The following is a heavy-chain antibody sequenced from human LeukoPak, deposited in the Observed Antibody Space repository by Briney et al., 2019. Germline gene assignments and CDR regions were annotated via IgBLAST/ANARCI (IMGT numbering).Heavy chain of an antibody. CDR3: ARGPNITSYYGSGSYYKPTYNWFDP. Sequence: ASVKVSCKASGGTFSSYAISWVGQAPGQGREWMGRIIPIFGTANYAHKFQARVTITTHESTSPAYMELSSLRSEDTAVYYCARGPNITSYYGSGSYYKPTYNWFDPWGQGTLVTVSS. J-gene: IGHJ5*02. D-gene: IGHD3-10*01. CDR1: GGTFSSYA. CDR2: IIPIFGTA. V-gene: IGHV1-69*05.